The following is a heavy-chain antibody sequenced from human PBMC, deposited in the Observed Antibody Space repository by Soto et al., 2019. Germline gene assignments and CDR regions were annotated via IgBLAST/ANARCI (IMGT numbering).Heavy chain of an antibody. D-gene: IGHD4-17*01. CDR3: CGRGGDSLHDI. J-gene: IGHJ4*02. CDR1: GFNFSGSA. CDR2: IRGRAKKYAT. V-gene: IGHV3-73*01. Sequence: EVQLVESGGDLVQPGGSLKLSCTGLGFNFSGSALHWVRQPSGKGLEWVGRIRGRAKKYATSYAASVRGRFYLSRDDSKNTAFLQMNSLRDEDTGVYFCCGRGGDSLHDIWGQGTLVTVSS.